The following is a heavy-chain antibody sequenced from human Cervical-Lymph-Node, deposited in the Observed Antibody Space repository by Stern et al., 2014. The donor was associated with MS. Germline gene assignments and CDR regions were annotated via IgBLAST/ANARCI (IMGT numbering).Heavy chain of an antibody. CDR1: GFPFSSYG. Sequence: QVQLVESGGGVVQPGTPLRLSCAASGFPFSSYGMHWVRQAPGKGLEWVALAWYDGSTAYYTNSVKGRCTISRDNSKNTLSLQMNSLTAEDAAVYYCARGHIPYAYNYLFDYWGQGTLVTVSS. CDR3: ARGHIPYAYNYLFDY. D-gene: IGHD5-24*01. CDR2: AWYDGSTA. J-gene: IGHJ4*02. V-gene: IGHV3-33*08.